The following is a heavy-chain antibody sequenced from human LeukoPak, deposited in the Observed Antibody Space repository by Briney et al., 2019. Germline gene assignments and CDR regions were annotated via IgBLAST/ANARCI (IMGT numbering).Heavy chain of an antibody. CDR3: AKDPDSRSQGYFDY. CDR2: IIGGGGTT. CDR1: GFTFSSYA. Sequence: GGSLRLSCAASGFTFSSYAMSWARRAPGKGLEWVSAIIGGGGTTYYADSVKGRFTISRDNSMNTLFLQMNSLRADDTAVYYCAKDPDSRSQGYFDYWGQGTLVTVSS. D-gene: IGHD1-26*01. V-gene: IGHV3-23*01. J-gene: IGHJ4*02.